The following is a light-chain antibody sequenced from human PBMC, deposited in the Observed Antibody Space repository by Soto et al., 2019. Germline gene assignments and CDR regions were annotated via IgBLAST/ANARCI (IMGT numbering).Light chain of an antibody. CDR2: AAS. Sequence: IQMTQSPSSVSASVGDSVTITCRASRNINSYLAWYQQKPGKAPNLLIYAASNLQSGAPTRFSGSGSGTDFSFTITSLQPEDFATYYCQQGNSFPLTFGGGTKVEIK. CDR3: QQGNSFPLT. J-gene: IGKJ4*01. CDR1: RNINSY. V-gene: IGKV1-12*01.